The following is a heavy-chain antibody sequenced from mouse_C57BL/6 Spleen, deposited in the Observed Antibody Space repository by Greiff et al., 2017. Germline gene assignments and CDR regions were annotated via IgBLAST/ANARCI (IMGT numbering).Heavy chain of an antibody. D-gene: IGHD2-4*01. Sequence: EVKLMESGGGLVKPGGSLKLSCAASGFTFSDYGMHWVRQAPEKGLEWVAYISSGSSTIYYADTVKGRFTISRDNAKNTLFLQMTSLRSEDTAMYYCARPDYHYAMDYWGQGTSVTVSS. CDR3: ARPDYHYAMDY. V-gene: IGHV5-17*01. J-gene: IGHJ4*01. CDR1: GFTFSDYG. CDR2: ISSGSSTI.